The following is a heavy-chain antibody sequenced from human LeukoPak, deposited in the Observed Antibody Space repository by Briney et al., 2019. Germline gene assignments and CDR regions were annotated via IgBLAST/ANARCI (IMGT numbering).Heavy chain of an antibody. CDR2: INPNNGGT. CDR3: ARDSGEVPDY. Sequence: GASVKVSCKASGYTFTGYYMHWVRQAPGQGLEWMGWINPNNGGTKYAQNFQGRVTMTRDTSISTAYMELGRLRFDDTAVYYCARDSGEVPDYWGQGTLVTVSS. V-gene: IGHV1-2*02. J-gene: IGHJ4*02. CDR1: GYTFTGYY. D-gene: IGHD3-10*01.